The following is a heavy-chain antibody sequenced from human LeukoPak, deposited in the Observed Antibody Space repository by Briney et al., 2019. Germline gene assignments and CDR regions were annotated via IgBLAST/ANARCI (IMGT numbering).Heavy chain of an antibody. CDR2: ISGSGGST. CDR3: AKGPPGGELLPFDY. D-gene: IGHD1-26*01. J-gene: IGHJ4*02. V-gene: IGHV3-23*01. Sequence: TGGSLRLSCAASGFTFSDYYMTWIRQAPGKGLEWVSAISGSGGSTYYADSVKGRFTISRDNSKNTLYLQMNSLRAEDTAVYYCAKGPPGGELLPFDYWGQGTLVTVSS. CDR1: GFTFSDYY.